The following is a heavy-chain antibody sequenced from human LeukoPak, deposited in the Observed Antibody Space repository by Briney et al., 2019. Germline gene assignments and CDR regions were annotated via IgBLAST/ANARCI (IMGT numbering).Heavy chain of an antibody. CDR3: AKPMVVTAIFPDFDY. Sequence: GGSLRLSCSASGFTFSSYAMSWVRQAPGKGLEWVSTIGGSDTNTYYADSEKGRFSISRDNAKNTLYLRMYSLRAEDTAVYYCAKPMVVTAIFPDFDYWGQGTPVTVSS. D-gene: IGHD2-21*02. CDR2: IGGSDTNT. CDR1: GFTFSSYA. V-gene: IGHV3-23*01. J-gene: IGHJ4*02.